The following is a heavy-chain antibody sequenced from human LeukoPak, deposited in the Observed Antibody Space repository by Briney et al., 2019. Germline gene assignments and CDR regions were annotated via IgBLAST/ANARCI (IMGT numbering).Heavy chain of an antibody. CDR3: ARDRALVVPAAMKYNWFDP. CDR1: GYTFTSYG. J-gene: IGHJ5*02. CDR2: ISAYNGNT. D-gene: IGHD2-2*01. V-gene: IGHV1-18*01. Sequence: ASVTVSCKASGYTFTSYGISWVRQAPGQGLEWMGWISAYNGNTNYAQQLQGRVTMTTDTSTSTAYMELRSLRSDDTAVYYCARDRALVVPAAMKYNWFDPWGQGTLVTVSS.